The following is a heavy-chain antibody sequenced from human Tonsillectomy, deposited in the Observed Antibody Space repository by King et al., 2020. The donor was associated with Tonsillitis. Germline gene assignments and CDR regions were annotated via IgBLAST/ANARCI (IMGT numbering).Heavy chain of an antibody. D-gene: IGHD5-12*01. J-gene: IGHJ3*02. CDR1: GYTLSELS. Sequence: QLVQSGAEVKKPGASVKVSCKVSGYTLSELSMHWVRQAPGKGLEWMGGFDPEASETVYAQKFQGRVTMTEDTSTDTAYMELTSLRSEDTAVYYCAIEFIVATLSNAFDIWGQGTMVTVSS. CDR3: AIEFIVATLSNAFDI. CDR2: FDPEASET. V-gene: IGHV1-24*01.